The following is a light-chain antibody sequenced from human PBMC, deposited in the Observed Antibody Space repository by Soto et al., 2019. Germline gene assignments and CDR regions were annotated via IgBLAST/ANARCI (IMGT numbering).Light chain of an antibody. CDR3: SSYTSSNTLV. CDR2: GVS. J-gene: IGLJ2*01. CDR1: RSDVGGYNY. Sequence: QSVLTQPASVSGSPGQSITISCTGTRSDVGGYNYVSWYQQHPGKAPKPMIFGVSHRPSGVSYRFSGSKSGNTASLTISGLQAEDEADYYCSSYTSSNTLVFGGGTKLTVL. V-gene: IGLV2-14*01.